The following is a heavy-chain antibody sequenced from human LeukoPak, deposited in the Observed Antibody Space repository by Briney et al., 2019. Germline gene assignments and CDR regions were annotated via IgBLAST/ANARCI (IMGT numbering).Heavy chain of an antibody. CDR1: GFTFSSYG. CDR2: ISYDGSNK. Sequence: GGSLRLSCAASGFTFSSYGMHWVRQAPGKGLEWVAVISYDGSNKYYADSVKGRFTISRDNSKNTLYLQMNSLRAEDTAVYYCAKDGYSSSWYVIDYYYGMDVWGQGTTVTVSS. V-gene: IGHV3-30*18. D-gene: IGHD6-13*01. CDR3: AKDGYSSSWYVIDYYYGMDV. J-gene: IGHJ6*02.